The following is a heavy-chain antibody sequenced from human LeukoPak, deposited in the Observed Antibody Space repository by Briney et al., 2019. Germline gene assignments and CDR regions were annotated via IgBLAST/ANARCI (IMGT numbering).Heavy chain of an antibody. CDR1: GRSFSGYY. D-gene: IGHD3-16*02. CDR2: INHSGST. V-gene: IGHV4-34*01. CDR3: ARSAYYDYVWGSYRYRHFDY. J-gene: IGHJ4*02. Sequence: SETLSLTCAVYGRSFSGYYWSWIRQPPGKGLEWIGEINHSGSTNYNPSLKSRVTISVDTSKNQFSLKLSSVTAADTAVYYCARSAYYDYVWGSYRYRHFDYWGQGTLVTVSS.